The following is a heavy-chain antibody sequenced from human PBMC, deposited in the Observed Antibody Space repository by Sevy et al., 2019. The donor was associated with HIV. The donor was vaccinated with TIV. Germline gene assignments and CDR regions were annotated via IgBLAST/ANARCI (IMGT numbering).Heavy chain of an antibody. CDR3: ARSKTYYYGSGSYYSDAFDI. CDR2: IWYDGSNK. CDR1: GFTFSSYG. J-gene: IGHJ3*02. D-gene: IGHD3-10*01. Sequence: GGSLRLSCAASGFTFSSYGMHWVRQAPGKVLEWVAVIWYDGSNKYYADSVKGRFTISRDNSKNTLYLQMNSLRAEDTTGYYCARSKTYYYGSGSYYSDAFDIWGQGTMVTVSS. V-gene: IGHV3-33*01.